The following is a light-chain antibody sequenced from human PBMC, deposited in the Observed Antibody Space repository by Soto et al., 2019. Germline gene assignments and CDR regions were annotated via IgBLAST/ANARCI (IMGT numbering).Light chain of an antibody. J-gene: IGLJ2*01. CDR1: SSDVGGYNY. Sequence: QSVLTQPRSVSGSPGQSVTISCTGTSSDVGGYNYVSWYQQHPGKAPKLMIYDVSKRPSGVPDRVSGSKSGNTASLPISGLQAEDEADYYCCSYAGSYTLVFGGGTKLTVL. V-gene: IGLV2-11*01. CDR3: CSYAGSYTLV. CDR2: DVS.